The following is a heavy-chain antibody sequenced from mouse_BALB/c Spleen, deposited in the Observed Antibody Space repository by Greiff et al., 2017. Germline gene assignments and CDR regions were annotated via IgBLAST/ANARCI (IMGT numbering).Heavy chain of an antibody. J-gene: IGHJ3*01. Sequence: QVQLQQSGAELMKPGASVKISCKATGYTFSSYWIEWVKQRPGHGLEWIGEILPGSGSTNYNEKFKGKATFTADTSSNTAYMQLSSLTSEGSAVYYCARWDGGFAYWGQGTLVTVSA. CDR1: GYTFSSYW. D-gene: IGHD4-1*01. CDR2: ILPGSGST. CDR3: ARWDGGFAY. V-gene: IGHV1-9*01.